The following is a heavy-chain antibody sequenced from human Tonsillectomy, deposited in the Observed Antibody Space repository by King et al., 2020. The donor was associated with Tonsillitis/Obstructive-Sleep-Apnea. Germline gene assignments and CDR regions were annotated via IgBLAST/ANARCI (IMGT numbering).Heavy chain of an antibody. D-gene: IGHD4-17*01. V-gene: IGHV3-30*18. CDR3: AKQSLPADYGDDGEYDYYYYMDV. Sequence: VQLVESGGGVVQPGRSLRLSCAAPGFTLNIYGMHWVRQAPGKGLEWVAVRSYDGSNKYYADSVKGRFTISRDTSKNTLYLQMNSLRAEDTAVYFCAKQSLPADYGDDGEYDYYYYMDVWGKGTTVTVSS. CDR2: RSYDGSNK. J-gene: IGHJ6*03. CDR1: GFTLNIYG.